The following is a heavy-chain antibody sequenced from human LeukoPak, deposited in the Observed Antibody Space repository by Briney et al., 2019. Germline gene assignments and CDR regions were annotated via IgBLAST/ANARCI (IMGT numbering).Heavy chain of an antibody. D-gene: IGHD2-15*01. CDR3: ARSPQHIVVVVAAIFYYGMDV. CDR2: ISAYNGNT. V-gene: IGHV1-18*01. CDR1: GYTFTSYG. Sequence: ASVKVSCKASGYTFTSYGISWVRQAPGQGLEWMGWISAYNGNTNYAQKLQGRVTMTTDTSTSTAYMELRSLRSDDTAVYYCARSPQHIVVVVAAIFYYGMDVWGQGTTVTVSS. J-gene: IGHJ6*02.